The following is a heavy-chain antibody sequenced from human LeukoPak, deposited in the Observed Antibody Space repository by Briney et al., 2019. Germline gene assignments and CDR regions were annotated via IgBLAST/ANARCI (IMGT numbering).Heavy chain of an antibody. Sequence: PGGSLRLSCAASGFTFSSYGMHWVRQAPGKGLEWVAVIWYGGSNKYYADSVKGRFTISRDNSKNTLYLQMNSLRAEDTAVYYCAKGGLGSAAGSFDYWGQGTLVTVSS. J-gene: IGHJ4*02. CDR2: IWYGGSNK. CDR3: AKGGLGSAAGSFDY. CDR1: GFTFSSYG. D-gene: IGHD6-13*01. V-gene: IGHV3-30*02.